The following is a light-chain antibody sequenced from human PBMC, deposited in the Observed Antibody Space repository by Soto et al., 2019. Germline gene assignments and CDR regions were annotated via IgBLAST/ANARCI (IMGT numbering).Light chain of an antibody. CDR2: LNSDGSH. V-gene: IGLV4-69*01. J-gene: IGLJ2*01. CDR1: SGHSSYA. CDR3: QTWATGIVL. Sequence: QSVLTQSPSASASLGASVKLTCTLSSGHSSYAIAWHQQQPEKGPRYLMKLNSDGSHIQGDGIPDRFSGSSSGAERYLTISSLQSEDEADYYCQTWATGIVLFGGGTKLTVL.